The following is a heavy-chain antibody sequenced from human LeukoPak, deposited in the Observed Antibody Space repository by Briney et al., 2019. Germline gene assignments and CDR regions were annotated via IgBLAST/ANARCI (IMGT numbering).Heavy chain of an antibody. CDR3: ARGSPNIVVVPAAPKGWFDP. D-gene: IGHD2-2*01. CDR1: GGSFSGYY. Sequence: SETLSLTCAVYGGSFSGYYWSWIRQPPGKGLEWIGEINHSGSTNYNPSLKSRVTISVDTSKNQFSLKLSSVTAADTAAYYCARGSPNIVVVPAAPKGWFDPWGQGTLVTVSS. J-gene: IGHJ5*02. CDR2: INHSGST. V-gene: IGHV4-34*01.